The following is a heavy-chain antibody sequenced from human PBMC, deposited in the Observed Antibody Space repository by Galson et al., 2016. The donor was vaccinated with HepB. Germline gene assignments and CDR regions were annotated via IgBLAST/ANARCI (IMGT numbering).Heavy chain of an antibody. CDR3: EGYSDPFDI. CDR1: GFSVSGKY. V-gene: IGHV3-53*01. J-gene: IGHJ3*02. D-gene: IGHD3-22*01. CDR2: IFSGDAT. Sequence: SLRLSCAASGFSVSGKYMSWARQAPGKGLEWVSAIFSGDATYYRDSVKGRLTIPRDTSKNTLYLQMDNLRAEDTAIYYCEGYSDPFDIWGQGTMVTVSS.